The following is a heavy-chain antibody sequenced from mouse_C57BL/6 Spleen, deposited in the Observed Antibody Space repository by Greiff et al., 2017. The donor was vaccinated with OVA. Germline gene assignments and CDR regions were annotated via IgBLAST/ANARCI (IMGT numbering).Heavy chain of an antibody. CDR2: IRNKANNHAT. CDR3: TRPIYYGNSAWCAY. V-gene: IGHV6-6*01. D-gene: IGHD2-1*01. CDR1: GFTFSDAW. Sequence: EVKVEESGGGLVQPGGSMKLSCAASGFTFSDAWMDWVRQSPEKGLEWVAEIRNKANNHATYYAESVKGRFTISRDDSKSSVYLQMNSLRAEDTGIYYCTRPIYYGNSAWCAYWGQGTLVTVSA. J-gene: IGHJ3*01.